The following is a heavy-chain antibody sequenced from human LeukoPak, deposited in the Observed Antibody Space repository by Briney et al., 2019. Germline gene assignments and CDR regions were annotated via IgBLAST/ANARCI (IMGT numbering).Heavy chain of an antibody. J-gene: IGHJ4*02. D-gene: IGHD1-1*01. V-gene: IGHV4-59*08. CDR2: IFYSGNT. Sequence: PSETLSLTCTVSGGSISGYYWTWVRQPPGKGLEWIGYIFYSGNTNYNPSLKRRIAISIDTSKNQFFLKLSSVTAADTAVYYCARLEASQAGHFAYWGRGTLVTVSS. CDR1: GGSISGYY. CDR3: ARLEASQAGHFAY.